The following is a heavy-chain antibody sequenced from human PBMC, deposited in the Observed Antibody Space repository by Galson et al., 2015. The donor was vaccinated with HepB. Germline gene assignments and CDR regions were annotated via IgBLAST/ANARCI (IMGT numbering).Heavy chain of an antibody. CDR2: ISYDGSNK. CDR3: ATLAVGGDDFDI. D-gene: IGHD1-26*01. CDR1: GFTFSSYG. J-gene: IGHJ3*02. V-gene: IGHV3-30*03. Sequence: SLRLSCAASGFTFSSYGMHWVRQAPGKGLEWVAVISYDGSNKYYADSVKGRFTISRDNSKNTLFLQMNSLRAEDTAVYYCATLAVGGDDFDIWGQGTMVTVSS.